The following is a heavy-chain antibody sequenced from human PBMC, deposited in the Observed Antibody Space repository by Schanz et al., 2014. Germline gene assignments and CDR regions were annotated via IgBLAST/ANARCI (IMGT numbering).Heavy chain of an antibody. J-gene: IGHJ3*02. V-gene: IGHV3-23*04. CDR1: GFSFTTYA. Sequence: EVQLVESGGGLVQPGGSLRLSCTASGFSFTTYAMSWVRQAPGKGLEWVSSISSGGVNTYYADSVRGRFTMSRDNSKNTLYLQMNSLRAGDAAVYYCAKGRFGELSAFDIWGQGTMVTVSS. CDR2: ISSGGVNT. D-gene: IGHD3-10*01. CDR3: AKGRFGELSAFDI.